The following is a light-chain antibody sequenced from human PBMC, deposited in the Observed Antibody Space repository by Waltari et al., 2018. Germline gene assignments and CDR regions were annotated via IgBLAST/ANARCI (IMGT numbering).Light chain of an antibody. J-gene: IGKJ1*01. CDR1: QNFKDY. CDR3: QQYGTYEGT. Sequence: DIQMTQSPSTLSASVGDRVTITCRASQNFKDYLAWYQQKPGKAPKLLIAQASSLESGVPSRFSCSGSGTEFSLTVSSLQPDDFATYYCQQYGTYEGTFGQGTKVEIK. CDR2: QAS. V-gene: IGKV1-5*03.